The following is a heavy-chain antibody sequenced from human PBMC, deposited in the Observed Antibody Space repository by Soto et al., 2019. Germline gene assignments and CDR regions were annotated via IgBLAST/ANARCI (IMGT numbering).Heavy chain of an antibody. D-gene: IGHD1-26*01. V-gene: IGHV4-34*01. CDR1: VGSFSGNY. Sequence: SETLSLTCAVYVGSFSGNYWSWIRQPPGKGLEWIGEINHSGRANYSPSLKSRATISVDTSKNQFSLKLTSVTAADTAVYYCVRGGRGSESGFDIWGQGTMVTVSS. CDR3: VRGGRGSESGFDI. CDR2: INHSGRA. J-gene: IGHJ3*02.